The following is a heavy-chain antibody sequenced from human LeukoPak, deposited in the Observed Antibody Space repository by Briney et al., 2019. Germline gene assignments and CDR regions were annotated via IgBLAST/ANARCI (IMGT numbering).Heavy chain of an antibody. J-gene: IGHJ3*02. CDR1: GYTFTSYW. CDR3: ARHSSGGYRTRGDAFDI. V-gene: IGHV5-51*01. Sequence: GESLKISCKGSGYTFTSYWIGWVRQMPGKGLEWMGIIYPGDSDTRYSPSFQGQVTISADKSISTAYLQWSSLKASDTAMYYCARHSSGGYRTRGDAFDIWGQGTMVTVSS. CDR2: IYPGDSDT. D-gene: IGHD2-15*01.